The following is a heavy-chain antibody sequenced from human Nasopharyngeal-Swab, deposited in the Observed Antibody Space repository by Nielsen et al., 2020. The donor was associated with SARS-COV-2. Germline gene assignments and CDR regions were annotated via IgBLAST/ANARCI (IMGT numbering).Heavy chain of an antibody. Sequence: SETLSLTCVVYGGSFTSYYWGWLRQPPGKGLEWIAEINHSGSTHYNPSLKRRITISLDTTKNEFSLKLSSLTAADTAVYYWARQEGKYYDGRGRGMDVWGQGTTVTVS. CDR3: ARQEGKYYDGRGRGMDV. CDR2: INHSGST. D-gene: IGHD3-22*01. J-gene: IGHJ6*02. V-gene: IGHV4-34*01. CDR1: GGSFTSYY.